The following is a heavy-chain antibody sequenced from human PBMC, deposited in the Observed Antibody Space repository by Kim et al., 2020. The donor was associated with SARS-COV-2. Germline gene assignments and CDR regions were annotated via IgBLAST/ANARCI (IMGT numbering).Heavy chain of an antibody. CDR1: GGSFSGYY. J-gene: IGHJ4*02. D-gene: IGHD1-26*01. CDR3: ARVGVGATQTPFDY. Sequence: SETLSLTCAVYGGSFSGYYWSWIRQPPGKGLEWIGEINHSGSTNYNPSLKSRVTISVDTSKNQFSLKLSSVTAADTAVYYCARVGVGATQTPFDYWGQGTLVTVSS. CDR2: INHSGST. V-gene: IGHV4-34*01.